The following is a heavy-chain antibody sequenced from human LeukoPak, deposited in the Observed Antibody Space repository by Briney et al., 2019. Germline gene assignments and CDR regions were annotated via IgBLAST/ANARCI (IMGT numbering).Heavy chain of an antibody. D-gene: IGHD2-15*01. CDR2: INHSGST. CDR3: ARVGYCSGGDCYSRGAPIDY. Sequence: KPSETLSLTCAVYGGSFSGYYWSWIRQPPGKGLEWIGDINHSGSTNINPSLKSRVAISVGPYKNQFSLKVNSVTAADTAVYFCARVGYCSGGDCYSRGAPIDYWGQGTLVTVSS. J-gene: IGHJ4*02. V-gene: IGHV4-34*01. CDR1: GGSFSGYY.